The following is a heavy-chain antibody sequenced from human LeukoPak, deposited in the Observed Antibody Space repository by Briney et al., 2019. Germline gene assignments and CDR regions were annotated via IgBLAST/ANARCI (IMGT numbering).Heavy chain of an antibody. CDR1: GFTFNSYA. CDR2: ISASGAST. Sequence: GGSLRLSCVGSGFTFNSYAMNWVRQAPGKGLQWVSTISASGASTFYADSVKGRFTISRDNSKNTVSLQVNSLRVEDTAIYYCAKTYRDYFDSWGLGTLVTASS. CDR3: AKTYRDYFDS. V-gene: IGHV3-23*01. D-gene: IGHD5-18*01. J-gene: IGHJ4*02.